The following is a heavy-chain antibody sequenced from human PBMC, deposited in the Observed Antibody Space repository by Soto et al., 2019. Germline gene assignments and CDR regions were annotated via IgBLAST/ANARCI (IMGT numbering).Heavy chain of an antibody. Sequence: PGGSLRLSCATSGFTFSSSGMSWVRQAPGKGLEWVSGISASGGETYYGDSVKGRFTISRDNSKNTLYLQMNSLRAEDTAIYYCANDPRGPYFCGQGPLVTVSS. CDR2: ISASGGET. CDR3: ANDPRGPYF. CDR1: GFTFSSSG. V-gene: IGHV3-23*01. D-gene: IGHD5-12*01. J-gene: IGHJ4*02.